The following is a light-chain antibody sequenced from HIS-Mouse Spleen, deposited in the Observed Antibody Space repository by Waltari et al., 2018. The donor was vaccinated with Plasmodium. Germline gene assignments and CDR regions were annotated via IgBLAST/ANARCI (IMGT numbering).Light chain of an antibody. J-gene: IGLJ3*02. Sequence: SYELTQPPSVSVSPGQTARITCSGDALPKKYDYWYQQKSGPAPVLVLYEDSKRPSGITERVAGSSSGTMANLTISGAQVEDEADYYCYSTDSSGNHRVFGGGTKLTVL. CDR1: ALPKKY. CDR3: YSTDSSGNHRV. V-gene: IGLV3-10*01. CDR2: EDS.